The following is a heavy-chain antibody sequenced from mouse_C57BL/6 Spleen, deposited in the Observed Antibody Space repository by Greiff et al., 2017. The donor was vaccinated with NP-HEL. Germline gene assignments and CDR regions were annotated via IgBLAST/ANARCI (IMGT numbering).Heavy chain of an antibody. CDR1: GYTFTDYY. Sequence: VQLQQSGPELVKPGASVKISCKASGYTFTDYYMNWVKQSHGKSLEWIGDINPNNGGTSYNQKFKGKATLTVDKSSSTAYMELRSLTSEDSAVYYCARSGLWRWFAYWGQGTLVTVSA. CDR3: ARSGLWRWFAY. CDR2: INPNNGGT. J-gene: IGHJ3*01. D-gene: IGHD1-1*02. V-gene: IGHV1-26*01.